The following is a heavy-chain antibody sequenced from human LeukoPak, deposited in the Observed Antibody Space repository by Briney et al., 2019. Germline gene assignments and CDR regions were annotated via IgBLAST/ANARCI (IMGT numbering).Heavy chain of an antibody. V-gene: IGHV4-61*02. CDR2: IYTSGST. D-gene: IGHD3-22*01. CDR3: ARFGSSWRRTYYYDSSGSSFDY. Sequence: SETLSLTCTVSGGSISSGSYYWSWIRQPAGKGLEWIGRIYTSGSTNYNPSLKSRVTISVDTSKNQFSLKLSSVTAADTAVYYCARFGSSWRRTYYYDSSGSSFDYWGQGTLVTVSS. CDR1: GGSISSGSYY. J-gene: IGHJ4*02.